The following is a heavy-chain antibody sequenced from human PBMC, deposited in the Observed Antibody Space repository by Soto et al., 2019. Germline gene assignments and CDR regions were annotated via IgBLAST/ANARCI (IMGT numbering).Heavy chain of an antibody. CDR2: ISYDGSNK. D-gene: IGHD3-16*01. Sequence: GGSLRLSCAASGFTFSSYWMHWVRQAPGEGLEWVAAISYDGSNKNYLASVEGRFTISRDNSKNTLYLQMNALRPEDTAVYYCARDPLGEKESYDYCGQGTLVTVSS. CDR3: ARDPLGEKESYDY. V-gene: IGHV3-30*03. J-gene: IGHJ4*02. CDR1: GFTFSSYW.